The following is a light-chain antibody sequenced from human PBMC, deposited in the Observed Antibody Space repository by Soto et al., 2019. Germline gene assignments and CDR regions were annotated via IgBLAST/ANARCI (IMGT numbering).Light chain of an antibody. CDR1: QSVLYRSNNKNY. CDR2: WAS. Sequence: DIVMTQSPDSLAVSLGERATINCRSSQSVLYRSNNKNYLAWYQQKPGQPPKLLIYWASTRESGVPDRFSGSGYGTDFTLTISSLQAEDVAVYYCQQYYSIPITFGPGTKVDIK. J-gene: IGKJ3*01. V-gene: IGKV4-1*01. CDR3: QQYYSIPIT.